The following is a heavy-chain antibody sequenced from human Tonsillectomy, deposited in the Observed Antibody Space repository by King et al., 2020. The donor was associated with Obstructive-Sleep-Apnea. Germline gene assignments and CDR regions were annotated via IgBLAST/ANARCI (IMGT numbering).Heavy chain of an antibody. J-gene: IGHJ4*02. CDR2: ISGSGGST. V-gene: IGHV3-23*04. CDR3: AKDHLTMMWIDY. D-gene: IGHD3-22*01. Sequence: VQLVESGGGLERPGGSLRLSCAASGFTFSTYAMSWVRQAPGKGLEWVSGISGSGGSTYYADSVKGRFTISRDNSKNTLYLQMNSLRAEDTAIYYCAKDHLTMMWIDYWGQGTLVTVSS. CDR1: GFTFSTYA.